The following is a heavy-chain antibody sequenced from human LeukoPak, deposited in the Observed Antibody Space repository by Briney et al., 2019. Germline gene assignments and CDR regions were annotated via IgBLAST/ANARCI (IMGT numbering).Heavy chain of an antibody. Sequence: SETLSLTCTVSGGSISSSSCYWGWIRQPPGKGLERIGSIYYSGSTYYNPSLKSRVTISVDTSKNQFSLKLSSVTAADTAVYYCARERGASGWSLYYYYYYMDVWGKGTTVTVSS. D-gene: IGHD6-19*01. CDR3: ARERGASGWSLYYYYYYMDV. J-gene: IGHJ6*03. CDR1: GGSISSSSCY. CDR2: IYYSGST. V-gene: IGHV4-39*07.